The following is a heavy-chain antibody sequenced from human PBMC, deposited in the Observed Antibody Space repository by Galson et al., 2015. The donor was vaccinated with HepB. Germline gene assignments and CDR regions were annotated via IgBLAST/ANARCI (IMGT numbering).Heavy chain of an antibody. V-gene: IGHV1-3*01. CDR1: GYTFTSYA. J-gene: IGHJ2*01. CDR3: AASRDPYWYFDL. CDR2: INAGNGNT. Sequence: SVKVSCKASGYTFTSYAMHWVRQAPGQRLEWMGWINAGNGNTKYSQKFQGRVTITRDTSASTAYMELSSLRSEDTAVYYCAASRDPYWYFDLWGRGTLVTVSS.